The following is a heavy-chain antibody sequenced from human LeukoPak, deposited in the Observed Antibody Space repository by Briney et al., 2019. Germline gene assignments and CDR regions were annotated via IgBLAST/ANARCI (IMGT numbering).Heavy chain of an antibody. Sequence: SETLSLTCAVYGGSFSGYYWSWIRQPPGKGLEWIGEINHSGSTNYNPSLKSRVTISVGTSKNQFSLKLSSVTAADTAVYYCARGYGSGSYYPWFDPWGQGTLVTVSS. CDR3: ARGYGSGSYYPWFDP. CDR2: INHSGST. D-gene: IGHD3-10*01. CDR1: GGSFSGYY. V-gene: IGHV4-34*01. J-gene: IGHJ5*02.